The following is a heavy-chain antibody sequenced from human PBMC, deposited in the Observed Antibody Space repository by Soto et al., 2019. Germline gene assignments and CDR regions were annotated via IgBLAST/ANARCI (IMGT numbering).Heavy chain of an antibody. CDR1: GFTFSSYW. CDR2: INSDGSST. V-gene: IGHV3-74*01. D-gene: IGHD2-15*01. Sequence: EVQLVESGGGLVQPGGSLRLSCAASGFTFSSYWMHWVRQAPGKGLVWVSRINSDGSSTSHADSVKGRFTISRDNAKNTLYLQMNSLRAEDTAVYYCARGAVVAADSALYNWFDPWGQGTLVTVSS. J-gene: IGHJ5*02. CDR3: ARGAVVAADSALYNWFDP.